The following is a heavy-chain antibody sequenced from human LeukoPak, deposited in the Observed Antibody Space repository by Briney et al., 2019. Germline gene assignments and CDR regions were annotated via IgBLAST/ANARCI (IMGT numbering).Heavy chain of an antibody. V-gene: IGHV3-23*01. J-gene: IGHJ4*02. CDR1: GFTFSSYA. D-gene: IGHD3-22*01. Sequence: GGSLRLSCAASGFTFSSYAMSWVRQAPGKGLEWVSAISGSGGSTYYADSVKGRFTISRDNSKNTLYLQMNSLRAEDTAVYYCARERGLGYYDSSGMINYWGQGTLVTVSS. CDR3: ARERGLGYYDSSGMINY. CDR2: ISGSGGST.